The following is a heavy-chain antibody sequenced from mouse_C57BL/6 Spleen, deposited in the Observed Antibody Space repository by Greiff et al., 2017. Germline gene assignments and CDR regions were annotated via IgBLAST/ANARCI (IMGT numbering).Heavy chain of an antibody. CDR1: GYTFTGYW. Sequence: QVQLKESGAELMKPGASVKLSCKATGYTFTGYWIEWVKQRPGHGLEWIGEILPGSGSTNYNVKFKGKATFTADTSSNTAYMQLSSLTTEDSAIYYCARSQGYAMDYWGQGTSVTFSS. V-gene: IGHV1-9*01. CDR3: ARSQGYAMDY. CDR2: ILPGSGST. J-gene: IGHJ4*01.